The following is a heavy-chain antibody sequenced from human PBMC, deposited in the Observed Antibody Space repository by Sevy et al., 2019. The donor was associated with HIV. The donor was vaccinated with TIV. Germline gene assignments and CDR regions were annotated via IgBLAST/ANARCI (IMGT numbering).Heavy chain of an antibody. Sequence: GGSLRLSCAASGFIFNNYDMYWIRQAPGKGLEWVATVSYDGADKDYADIVKSRFTISRDSSRSMLYLQMSSLRPEDTGVYFCAKDMVDCSGGTCYSGAVSPFESWGQGTLVTVSS. D-gene: IGHD2-15*01. J-gene: IGHJ4*02. CDR3: AKDMVDCSGGTCYSGAVSPFES. CDR2: VSYDGADK. CDR1: GFIFNNYD. V-gene: IGHV3-30*18.